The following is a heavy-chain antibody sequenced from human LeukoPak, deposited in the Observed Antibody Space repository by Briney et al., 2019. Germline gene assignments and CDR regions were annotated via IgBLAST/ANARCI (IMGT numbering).Heavy chain of an antibody. CDR1: GYTFTGYY. CDR2: INPNSGGT. CDR3: AREPIAVAGQSAFDI. J-gene: IGHJ3*02. Sequence: ASVKVSCKASGYTFTGYYMHWVRQAPGQGLEWMGWINPNSGGTNYAQKFQGRVTMTRDTSISTAYMELSRLRSDDTAVYYCAREPIAVAGQSAFDIWGQGTMVTVSS. V-gene: IGHV1-2*02. D-gene: IGHD6-19*01.